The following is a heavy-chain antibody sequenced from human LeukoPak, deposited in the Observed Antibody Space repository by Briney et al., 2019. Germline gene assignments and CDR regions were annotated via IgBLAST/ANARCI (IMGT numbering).Heavy chain of an antibody. J-gene: IGHJ4*02. Sequence: PGGSLRLSCTASGFTFGDYAMSWVRQAPGKGLEWVGFIRSKAYGGTTEYAASVKGRFTISRDDSKSIAYLQMNSLKTEDTAVYYCTREGNDDYAHYFDYWGQGTLVTVSS. CDR3: TREGNDDYAHYFDY. D-gene: IGHD3-16*01. CDR2: IRSKAYGGTT. V-gene: IGHV3-49*04. CDR1: GFTFGDYA.